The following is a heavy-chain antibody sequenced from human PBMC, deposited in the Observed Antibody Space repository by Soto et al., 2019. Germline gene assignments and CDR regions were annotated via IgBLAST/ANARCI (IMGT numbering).Heavy chain of an antibody. CDR3: ARESGGYDSSTRYGLDV. J-gene: IGHJ6*02. CDR2: VSSEGGTQ. CDR1: GFTFSTYA. Sequence: QVQLVESGGGVVQPGGSLRLSCAASGFTFSTYAMQWVRQAPGKGLEWVAVVSSEGGTQFYADSVKGRFTISRDNSKNSLYLQMSSLTIEDAAIYYCARESGGYDSSTRYGLDVWGQGTTVTVS. D-gene: IGHD5-12*01. V-gene: IGHV3-30-3*01.